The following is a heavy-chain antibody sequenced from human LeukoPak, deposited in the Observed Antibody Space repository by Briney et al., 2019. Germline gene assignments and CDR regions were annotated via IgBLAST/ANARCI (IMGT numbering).Heavy chain of an antibody. Sequence: PGGSLRLSCAASGFTVSSNYMSWVRQAPGKGLEWVSAISGSGGSTYYADSVKGRFTISRDNSKNTLYLQMNSLRAEDTAVYYCAKDPPRYCSSTSCYGTGGVWGQGTTVTVSS. CDR3: AKDPPRYCSSTSCYGTGGV. CDR1: GFTVSSNY. CDR2: ISGSGGST. V-gene: IGHV3-23*01. D-gene: IGHD2-2*01. J-gene: IGHJ6*02.